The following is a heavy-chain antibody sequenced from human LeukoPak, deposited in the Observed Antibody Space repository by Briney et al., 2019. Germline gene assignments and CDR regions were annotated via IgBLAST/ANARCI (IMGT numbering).Heavy chain of an antibody. V-gene: IGHV3-49*04. CDR1: GFTFGDHA. CDR3: TRGPTQQWLYYGMDV. Sequence: GRSLRLSCTASGFTFGDHAMSWVRQAPGKGLEWVGFIRSKTYGGTTEYAASVKGRFTISRDDSKSIAYLQMNSLKTEDTAVYYCTRGPTQQWLYYGMDVWGQGTTVTVSS. D-gene: IGHD5-18*01. J-gene: IGHJ6*02. CDR2: IRSKTYGGTT.